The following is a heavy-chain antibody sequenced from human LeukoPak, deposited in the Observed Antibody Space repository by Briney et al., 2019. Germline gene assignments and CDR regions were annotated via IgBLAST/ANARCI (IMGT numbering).Heavy chain of an antibody. CDR2: INHNGNVN. Sequence: SSKWWSWVRQAPGKGLEWVASINHNGNVNYYVDSVKGRFTISRDNAKNSLYLQMSNLRAEDTAVYFCARGGGLDVWGQGATVTVSS. J-gene: IGHJ6*02. D-gene: IGHD3-16*01. V-gene: IGHV3-7*03. CDR1: SSKW. CDR3: ARGGGLDV.